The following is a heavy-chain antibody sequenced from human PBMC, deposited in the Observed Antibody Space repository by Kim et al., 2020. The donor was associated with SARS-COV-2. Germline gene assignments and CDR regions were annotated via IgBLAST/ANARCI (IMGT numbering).Heavy chain of an antibody. J-gene: IGHJ4*02. Sequence: GGSLRLSCAASGFTFSSYGMHWVRQAPGKGLEWVAVISYDGSNKYYAESVKGRFTISRDNSKNTLYLQMNSLRAEDTAVYYCAKDGDPGIAAAGTLLPDYWGQGTLVTVSS. D-gene: IGHD6-13*01. V-gene: IGHV3-30*18. CDR3: AKDGDPGIAAAGTLLPDY. CDR1: GFTFSSYG. CDR2: ISYDGSNK.